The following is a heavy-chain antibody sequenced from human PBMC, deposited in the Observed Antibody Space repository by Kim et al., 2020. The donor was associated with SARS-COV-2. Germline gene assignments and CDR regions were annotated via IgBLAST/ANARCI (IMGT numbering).Heavy chain of an antibody. V-gene: IGHV3-23*01. Sequence: ASVGGRFTISRDNSKNILFLQMDSLRVDDTAVYYCAKDLLYVPGRGYFDSWGQGVLVTVSS. J-gene: IGHJ4*02. CDR3: AKDLLYVPGRGYFDS. D-gene: IGHD3-10*01.